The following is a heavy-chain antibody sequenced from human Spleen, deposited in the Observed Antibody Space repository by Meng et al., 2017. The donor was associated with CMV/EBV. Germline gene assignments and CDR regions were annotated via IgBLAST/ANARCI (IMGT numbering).Heavy chain of an antibody. V-gene: IGHV3-48*04. CDR2: ISSSSTTI. D-gene: IGHD3-22*01. CDR1: GFTFRDYA. CDR3: ARDPNYYDISGYQNWFDP. J-gene: IGHJ5*02. Sequence: GESLKISCTASGFTFRDYAMTWVRQAPGKGLEWVSYISSSSTTIYYADSVKGRFTISRDNAKNSLYLHMNSLRAEDTAVYYCARDPNYYDISGYQNWFDPWGQGTLVTVSS.